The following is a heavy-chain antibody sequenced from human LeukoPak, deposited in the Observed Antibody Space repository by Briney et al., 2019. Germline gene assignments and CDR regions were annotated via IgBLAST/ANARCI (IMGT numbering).Heavy chain of an antibody. CDR3: AKDLVVGALDY. J-gene: IGHJ4*02. V-gene: IGHV3-21*04. CDR1: GFTFSSYT. CDR2: ISRSSIYK. Sequence: PGGSLRLSCAASGFTFSSYTMTWVRQAPGKGLEWVSSISRSSIYKYYADSLKGRFTISRDNAKNSLYLQMNSLRADDTAVYYCAKDLVVGALDYWGQGTLVTVSS. D-gene: IGHD1-26*01.